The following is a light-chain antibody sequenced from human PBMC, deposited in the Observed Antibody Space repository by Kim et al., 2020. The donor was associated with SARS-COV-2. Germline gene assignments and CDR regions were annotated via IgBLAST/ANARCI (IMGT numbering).Light chain of an antibody. J-gene: IGLJ3*02. CDR2: RNN. CDR3: SAWDSSLSAWV. CDR1: STNVGNQG. Sequence: PTATRTCTGNSTNVGNQGAAWLQQHQGHPPKLLSYRNNTRPSGISERLSASRSGDTASLTITGLQPEDEADYYCSAWDSSLSAWVFGGGTQLTVL. V-gene: IGLV10-54*01.